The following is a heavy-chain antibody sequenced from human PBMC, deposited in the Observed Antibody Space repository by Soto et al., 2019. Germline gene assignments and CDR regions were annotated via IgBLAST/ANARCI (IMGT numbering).Heavy chain of an antibody. CDR2: ISYDVSNK. CDR1: GFTFSTYG. J-gene: IGHJ4*02. Sequence: QVQLVESGGGVVQPGRSLRLSCAASGFTFSTYGMHWVGQAPGKGLEWVAVISYDVSNKYYADSVKGRFTISRDNSKNTLYLQMSSLGAEDTAVYYCAKGFSYRVIDSWGQGTLVTVSS. V-gene: IGHV3-30*18. D-gene: IGHD2-2*01. CDR3: AKGFSYRVIDS.